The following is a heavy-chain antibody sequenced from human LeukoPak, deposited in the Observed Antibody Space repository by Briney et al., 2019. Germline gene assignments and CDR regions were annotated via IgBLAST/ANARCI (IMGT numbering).Heavy chain of an antibody. CDR2: ISYDGSNK. CDR3: ARDRALQWLAPEGYGMDV. D-gene: IGHD6-19*01. J-gene: IGHJ6*02. V-gene: IGHV3-30-3*01. Sequence: PGRSLRLSCAASGFTFSSYAMHWVRQAPGKGLEWVAVISYDGSNKYYEDSVKGRFTISRDNSKNTLYLQMNSLRAEDTAVYYCARDRALQWLAPEGYGMDVWGQGTTVTVSS. CDR1: GFTFSSYA.